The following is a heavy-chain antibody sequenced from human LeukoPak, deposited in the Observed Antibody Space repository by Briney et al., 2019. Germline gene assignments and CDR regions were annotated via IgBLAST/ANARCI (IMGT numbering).Heavy chain of an antibody. D-gene: IGHD5/OR15-5a*01. V-gene: IGHV3-48*02. CDR1: GFNFSTYR. CDR3: ARVIYDDMGPDY. CDR2: ISSSSSTI. J-gene: IGHJ4*02. Sequence: GGSLRLSCVVSGFNFSTYRMNWVRQAPGKGLEWVSYISSSSSTIYYADSMKGRFTMSRDNAKNSLYLQMNSLRDEDTAVYYCARVIYDDMGPDYWGRGTLVTVSS.